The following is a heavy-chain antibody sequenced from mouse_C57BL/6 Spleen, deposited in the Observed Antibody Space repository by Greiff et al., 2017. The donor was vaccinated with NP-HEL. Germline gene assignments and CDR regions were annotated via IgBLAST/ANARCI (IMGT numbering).Heavy chain of an antibody. J-gene: IGHJ1*03. Sequence: QVQLQQSGPELVKPGASVKISCKASGYAFSSSWMNWVKQRPGKGLEWIGRIYPGDGDTNYNGKFKGKATLTADKSSSTAYMQLSSLTSEDSAVYFCARSGIITTVVASGYFDVWGTGTTVTVSS. CDR1: GYAFSSSW. D-gene: IGHD1-1*01. CDR2: IYPGDGDT. CDR3: ARSGIITTVVASGYFDV. V-gene: IGHV1-82*01.